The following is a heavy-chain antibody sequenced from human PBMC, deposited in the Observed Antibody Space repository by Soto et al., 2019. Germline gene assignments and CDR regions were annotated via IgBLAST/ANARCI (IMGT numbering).Heavy chain of an antibody. V-gene: IGHV3-33*01. CDR3: ARDTRDDYFPVGAFDI. CDR2: IWYDGSNK. J-gene: IGHJ3*02. D-gene: IGHD4-17*01. Sequence: QVQLVESGGGVVQPGRSLRLSCAASGFTFSSYGMHWVRQAPGKGLEWVAVIWYDGSNKYYADSVKGRFTISRDNSKNTLYLQMNSLRAEDTAVYYCARDTRDDYFPVGAFDIWGQGTMVTVSS. CDR1: GFTFSSYG.